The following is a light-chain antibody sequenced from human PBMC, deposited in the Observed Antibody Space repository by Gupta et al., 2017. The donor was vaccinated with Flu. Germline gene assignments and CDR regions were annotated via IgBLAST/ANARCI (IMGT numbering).Light chain of an antibody. V-gene: IGKV1-39*01. CDR3: QQTYSTST. CDR2: AAS. CDR1: QTIYNY. Sequence: SPSPLSAAVGDRVTITCRASQTIYNYLNWYQQRPGKAPKLLIYAASILQSGVPSRFSGSGSGTQFTLTITNLQPEDFATYSCQQTYSTSTFGPGTRVDI. J-gene: IGKJ3*01.